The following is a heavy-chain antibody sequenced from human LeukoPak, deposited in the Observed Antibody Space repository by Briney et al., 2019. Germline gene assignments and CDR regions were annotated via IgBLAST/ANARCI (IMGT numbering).Heavy chain of an antibody. D-gene: IGHD3-10*01. CDR3: ARRRGITMVRGVRRYYFDY. CDR1: GYTFTSYD. J-gene: IGHJ4*02. V-gene: IGHV1-8*03. CDR2: MNPNSGNT. Sequence: ASVKVSCKASGYTFTSYDINWVRQATGQGLEWMGWMNPNSGNTGYAQKFQGRVTITRNTSISTAYMELSSLRSEDTAVYYCARRRGITMVRGVRRYYFDYWGQGTLVTVSS.